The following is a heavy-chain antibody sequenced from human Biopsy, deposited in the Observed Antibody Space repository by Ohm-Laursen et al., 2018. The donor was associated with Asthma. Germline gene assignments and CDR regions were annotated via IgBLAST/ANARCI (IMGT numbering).Heavy chain of an antibody. D-gene: IGHD6-13*01. CDR2: ILFDGRKI. Sequence: SLRLSCAASGFNLHNYGMNWVRRAPGKGLEWVAQILFDGRKINYPDSVKGRFTISRDDSKNMVYLQMNSLRPEDTAVYYCAKDRVAGRSYYFDYWGQGSLVSVSS. CDR1: GFNLHNYG. J-gene: IGHJ4*02. V-gene: IGHV3-30*18. CDR3: AKDRVAGRSYYFDY.